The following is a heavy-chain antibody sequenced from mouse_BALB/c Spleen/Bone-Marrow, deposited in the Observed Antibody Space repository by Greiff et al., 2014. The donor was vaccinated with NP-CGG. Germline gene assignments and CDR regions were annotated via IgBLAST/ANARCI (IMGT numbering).Heavy chain of an antibody. V-gene: IGHV1S33*01. CDR2: IYPEDGST. J-gene: IGHJ4*01. CDR1: GYTFTSYD. D-gene: IGHD1-1*02. Sequence: LVESGPELVKPGALVKISCKASGYTFTSYDINWVKQRPGQGLEWIGWIYPEDGSTKYNEKFKGKATLTADKSSSTAYMQLSSLTSESSADYFCARSGGDSMDYWGQGTSVTVSS. CDR3: ARSGGDSMDY.